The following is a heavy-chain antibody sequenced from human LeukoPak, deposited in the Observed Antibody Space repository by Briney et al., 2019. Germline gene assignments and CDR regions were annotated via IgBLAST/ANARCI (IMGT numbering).Heavy chain of an antibody. CDR3: ARLSAMLRGPEGFYYFEY. CDR2: IKQVGSER. V-gene: IGHV3-7*01. Sequence: PGGSLRLSCAASGFNFNIYWKSCVRQAPGKGLEWLANIKQVGSERYYVDSLKGRLKVSRHNARNSLYLQMNSLRADDTAVYYCARLSAMLRGPEGFYYFEYWGQGTMVTVCS. CDR1: GFNFNIYW. D-gene: IGHD3-10*01. J-gene: IGHJ4*02.